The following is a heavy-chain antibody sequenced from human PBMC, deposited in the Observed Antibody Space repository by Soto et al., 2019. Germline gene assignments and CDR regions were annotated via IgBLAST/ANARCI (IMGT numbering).Heavy chain of an antibody. CDR2: ISGSGGST. CDR3: AKDRRRDGPSRTYYGMDV. CDR1: GFTFSSYA. J-gene: IGHJ6*02. D-gene: IGHD6-6*01. V-gene: IGHV3-23*01. Sequence: PGGSLRLSCAASGFTFSSYAMSWVRQARGKGLEWVSAISGSGGSTYYADSVKGRFTISRDNSKNTLYLQMNSLRAEDTAVYYCAKDRRRDGPSRTYYGMDVWGHGTTVTVSS.